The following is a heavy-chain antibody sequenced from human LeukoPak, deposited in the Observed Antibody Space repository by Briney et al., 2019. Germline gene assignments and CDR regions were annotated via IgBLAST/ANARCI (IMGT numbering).Heavy chain of an antibody. Sequence: ASVKVSCKASGYTFTGYYMHWVRQAPGQGLEWMGWISAYNGNTNYAQKLQGRVTMTTDTSTSTAYMELRSLRSDDTAVYYCARGVNLGYCSSTSCSPDFDYWGQGTLVTVSS. D-gene: IGHD2-2*01. CDR2: ISAYNGNT. CDR1: GYTFTGYY. J-gene: IGHJ4*02. V-gene: IGHV1-18*04. CDR3: ARGVNLGYCSSTSCSPDFDY.